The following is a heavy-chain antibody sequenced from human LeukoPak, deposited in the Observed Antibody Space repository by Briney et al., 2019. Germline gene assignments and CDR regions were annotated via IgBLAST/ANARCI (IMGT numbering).Heavy chain of an antibody. V-gene: IGHV4-39*07. Sequence: SETLSLTCTVSGGSISSSSYYWGWIRQPPGKGLEWVGSIYYSGSTHYNPSLKSRVTISVDTSKNQFSLKLSSVTAADTVVYYCARENCSGGSCYSIYYYYYMDVWGKGTTVTVSS. D-gene: IGHD2-15*01. J-gene: IGHJ6*03. CDR3: ARENCSGGSCYSIYYYYYMDV. CDR1: GGSISSSSYY. CDR2: IYYSGST.